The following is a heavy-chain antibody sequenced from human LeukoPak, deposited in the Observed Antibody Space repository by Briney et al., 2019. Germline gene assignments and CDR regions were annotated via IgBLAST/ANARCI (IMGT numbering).Heavy chain of an antibody. Sequence: GGSLRLSCAASGFTFSSYAMHWVRQAPGKGLEWVAVISYDGSNKYYADSVKGRFTISRDNSKNTLCLQMKSLRAEDTAVYYCAKGGGYEAQYYYYYLDVWGKGTTVTISS. J-gene: IGHJ6*03. V-gene: IGHV3-30*04. CDR3: AKGGGYEAQYYYYYLDV. D-gene: IGHD5-12*01. CDR1: GFTFSSYA. CDR2: ISYDGSNK.